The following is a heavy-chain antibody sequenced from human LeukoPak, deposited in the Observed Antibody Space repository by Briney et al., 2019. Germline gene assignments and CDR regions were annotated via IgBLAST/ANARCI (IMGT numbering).Heavy chain of an antibody. CDR3: ARVRSSGWYFDY. CDR2: INWNGGST. J-gene: IGHJ4*02. V-gene: IGHV3-20*04. CDR1: GFTFEDYG. D-gene: IGHD6-19*01. Sequence: PGGSLRLSCAASGFTFEDYGMSWVRQAPGKGLEWVSGINWNGGSTGYADSVKVRFTISRDNAKNSLYLQMNSLRAEDTALYYCARVRSSGWYFDYWGQGTLVTVSS.